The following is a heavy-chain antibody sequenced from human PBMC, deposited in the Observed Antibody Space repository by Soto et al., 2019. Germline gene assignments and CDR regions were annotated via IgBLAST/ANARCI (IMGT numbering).Heavy chain of an antibody. CDR3: AKGSGEGATWGDFDY. J-gene: IGHJ4*02. CDR2: VSGGGTT. CDR1: GFTFSKYA. D-gene: IGHD1-26*01. V-gene: IGHV3-23*01. Sequence: EVQLLESGGGLVQPGGSLRLSCATSGFTFSKYAMSWVRQAPGKGLEWVSTVSGGGTTFYADSVKGRFTISRDNSKNTLYLQMNRLRAEDSAVYCCAKGSGEGATWGDFDYWGQGALVTVSS.